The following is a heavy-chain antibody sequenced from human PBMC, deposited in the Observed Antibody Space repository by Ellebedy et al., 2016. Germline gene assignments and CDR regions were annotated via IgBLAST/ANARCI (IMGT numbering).Heavy chain of an antibody. D-gene: IGHD3-3*01. J-gene: IGHJ4*02. CDR3: ARPPLEDTIFGPGPMYWGY. CDR2: IKQDGSEK. Sequence: LSLTCAASGFTFSSYWMSWVRQAPGKGLEWVANIKQDGSEKYYVDSVKGRFTISRDNAKNSLYLQMNSLRAEDTAVYYCARPPLEDTIFGPGPMYWGYWGQGTLVTVSS. V-gene: IGHV3-7*01. CDR1: GFTFSSYW.